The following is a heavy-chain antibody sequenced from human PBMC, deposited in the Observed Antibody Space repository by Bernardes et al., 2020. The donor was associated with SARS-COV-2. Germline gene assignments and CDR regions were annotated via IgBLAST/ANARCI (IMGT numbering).Heavy chain of an antibody. CDR3: ARGRYYYDSSGPHPDY. CDR2: INPNSGGT. Sequence: ASMKVSCKASGYTFTGYYMHWVRQAPGQGLEWMGWINPNSGGTNYAQKFQGRVTMTRDTSISTAYMELSRLRSDDTAVYYCARGRYYYDSSGPHPDYWGQGTTVTVSS. V-gene: IGHV1-2*02. J-gene: IGHJ6*01. D-gene: IGHD3-22*01. CDR1: GYTFTGYY.